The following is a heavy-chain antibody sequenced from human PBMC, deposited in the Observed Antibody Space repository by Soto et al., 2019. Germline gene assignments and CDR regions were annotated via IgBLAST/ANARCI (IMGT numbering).Heavy chain of an antibody. CDR2: LYGSGRGI. J-gene: IGHJ4*02. V-gene: IGHV3-23*01. Sequence: EVQLLESGGGLVQPGGSLRLSCTASGFTFSSYAMIWIRQVPGKGLEWVSGLYGSGRGIHYADSVKGRFTISRDNSAYAVYLQMNSLRAEDTAVYYCARDGNYRGYNPKYFDYWGQGTLVTVSS. CDR1: GFTFSSYA. D-gene: IGHD6-25*01. CDR3: ARDGNYRGYNPKYFDY.